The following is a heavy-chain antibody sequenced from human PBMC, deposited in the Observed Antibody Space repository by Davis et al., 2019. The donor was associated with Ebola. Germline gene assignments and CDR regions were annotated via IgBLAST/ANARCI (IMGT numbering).Heavy chain of an antibody. CDR1: GYTFTSYG. Sequence: ASVKVSCKASGYTFTSYGISWVRQAPGQGLEWMGWISAYNGITNYAQKLQGRVTMTTDTSTSTAYMELSSLRSDDTAVYYCARGGYYPHIWGSFGANDYWGQGTLVTVSS. V-gene: IGHV1-18*04. D-gene: IGHD3-16*01. CDR2: ISAYNGIT. CDR3: ARGGYYPHIWGSFGANDY. J-gene: IGHJ4*02.